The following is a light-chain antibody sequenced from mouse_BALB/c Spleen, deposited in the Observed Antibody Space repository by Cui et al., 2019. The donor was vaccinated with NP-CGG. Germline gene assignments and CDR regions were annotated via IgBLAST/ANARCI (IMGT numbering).Light chain of an antibody. CDR2: GTN. J-gene: IGLJ1*01. CDR1: TGAVTTSNY. V-gene: IGLV1*01. CDR3: ALWYSNHWV. Sequence: QAVVTQESALTTSPGETVTLTCRSSTGAVTTSNYANWAQETPDHLFTVLIGGTNNRAPGVPARFSGSLLGDKAALTITGAQTEDEAIYFCALWYSNHWVFGGGTKLTVL.